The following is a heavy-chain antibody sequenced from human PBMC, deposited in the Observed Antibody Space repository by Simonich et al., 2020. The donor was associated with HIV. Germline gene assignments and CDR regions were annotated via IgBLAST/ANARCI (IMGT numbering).Heavy chain of an antibody. CDR3: AREGNQLEDAFNI. Sequence: QVQLVQSGAEVKKPGASVKVSCKASGYTFIDYYIHWVRQAPGQGLEWMGWINPDRCATEFAQKFQGRVTRTRDTSITTAYMEVSRLTSDDTAVYYCAREGNQLEDAFNIWGQGTMVTVSS. CDR1: GYTFIDYY. J-gene: IGHJ3*02. CDR2: INPDRCAT. D-gene: IGHD6-13*01. V-gene: IGHV1-2*01.